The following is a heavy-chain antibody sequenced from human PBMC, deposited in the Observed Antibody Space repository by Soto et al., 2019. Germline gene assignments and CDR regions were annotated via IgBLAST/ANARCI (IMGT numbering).Heavy chain of an antibody. V-gene: IGHV1-2*02. CDR3: ARVSRPLLSPSSNKYGMEC. CDR1: GHSFTAYY. CDR2: INPNSGGT. D-gene: IGHD1-26*01. Sequence: ASVKVSCKASGHSFTAYYMHWVRQAPGQGLEWMGWINPNSGGTKYAQRFQGRVTMTRNTSSRTVYMELSGLRSDDTAVYYCARVSRPLLSPSSNKYGMECWGQGTTVTVSS. J-gene: IGHJ6*02.